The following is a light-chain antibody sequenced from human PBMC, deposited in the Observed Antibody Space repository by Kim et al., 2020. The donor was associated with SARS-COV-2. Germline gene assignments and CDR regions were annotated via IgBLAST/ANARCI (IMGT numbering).Light chain of an antibody. CDR1: SLRSYY. Sequence: ALGQTVRITCQGDSLRSYYATWYQHKPGQAPILVIYGKNNRPSGIPDRFSGSGSGNTASLTITGTQAGDEADYYCNSRDSNDNVVFGGGTQLTVL. CDR2: GKN. V-gene: IGLV3-19*01. CDR3: NSRDSNDNVV. J-gene: IGLJ2*01.